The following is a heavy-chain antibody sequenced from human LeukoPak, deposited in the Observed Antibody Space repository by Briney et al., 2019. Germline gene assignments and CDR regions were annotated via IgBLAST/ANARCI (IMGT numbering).Heavy chain of an antibody. V-gene: IGHV1-18*01. CDR3: ARAPYCTNGVCSFDY. CDR2: ISPYNGNT. Sequence: ASVKVSCKTSGYTFTSYGISWVGHAPGQGLEWMVWISPYNGNTSYAQKLQGRVTMTPDTSTNTAYMDLRSLRSDDTAVYYCARAPYCTNGVCSFDYWGQGTLVTVSS. D-gene: IGHD2-8*01. J-gene: IGHJ4*02. CDR1: GYTFTSYG.